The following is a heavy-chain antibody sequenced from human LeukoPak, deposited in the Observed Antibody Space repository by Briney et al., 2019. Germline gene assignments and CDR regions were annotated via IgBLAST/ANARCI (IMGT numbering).Heavy chain of an antibody. J-gene: IGHJ5*02. V-gene: IGHV4-34*01. CDR2: INHSGST. CDR1: GGSFSGYY. CDR3: ARVLHYYGSGSYLRQYWFDP. D-gene: IGHD3-10*01. Sequence: SETLSLTCAVYGGSFSGYYWSWIRQPPGKGLEWIGEINHSGSTNYNPSLKSRVTISIDTSKNQFSLKLSSVTAADTAVYYCARVLHYYGSGSYLRQYWFDPWGQGTLVTVSS.